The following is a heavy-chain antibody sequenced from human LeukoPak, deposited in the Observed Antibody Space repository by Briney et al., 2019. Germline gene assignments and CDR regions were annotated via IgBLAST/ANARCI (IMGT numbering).Heavy chain of an antibody. V-gene: IGHV3-21*01. CDR3: AREYSSGWYHLDY. CDR2: ISSSNSYI. Sequence: GGSLRLSCAASGVTFSSYSMNWVRQAPGKGLEWVSSISSSNSYIYYADSVKGRFTISRDNAKNSLYLQMNSLRAEDTAVYYCAREYSSGWYHLDYWGQGTLVTVSS. CDR1: GVTFSSYS. D-gene: IGHD6-19*01. J-gene: IGHJ4*02.